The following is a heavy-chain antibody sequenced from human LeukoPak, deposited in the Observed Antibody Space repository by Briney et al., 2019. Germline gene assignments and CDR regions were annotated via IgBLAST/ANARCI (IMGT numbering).Heavy chain of an antibody. D-gene: IGHD3-10*01. J-gene: IGHJ1*01. CDR2: ISGSGDGT. Sequence: GGSLRLSCAASGFTFHNYAMTWVRQAPGKGLEWVSSISGSGDGTYYADSVKGRFTVSRDNSKNTLYLQMNSLRAEDTAVYHCAKGESTYYIEYFHHWGQGTLVTVSS. V-gene: IGHV3-23*01. CDR3: AKGESTYYIEYFHH. CDR1: GFTFHNYA.